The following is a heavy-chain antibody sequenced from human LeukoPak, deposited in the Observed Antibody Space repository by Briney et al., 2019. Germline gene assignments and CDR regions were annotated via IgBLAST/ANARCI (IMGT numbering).Heavy chain of an antibody. Sequence: GGSLRLSCTASEFTFSDYVMSWVRQAPGKGLEWVGFIRSNTYGGATKYAASVKGRFTISRDDSKSIAYLQMNSLKTEDTAVYYCTRGDRQSRTSVYYFDYWGQGTLVTVSS. D-gene: IGHD1-14*01. CDR1: EFTFSDYV. CDR3: TRGDRQSRTSVYYFDY. CDR2: IRSNTYGGAT. J-gene: IGHJ4*02. V-gene: IGHV3-49*04.